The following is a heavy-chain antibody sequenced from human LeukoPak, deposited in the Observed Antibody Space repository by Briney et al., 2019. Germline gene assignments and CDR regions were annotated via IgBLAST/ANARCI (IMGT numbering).Heavy chain of an antibody. J-gene: IGHJ4*02. CDR2: ISAYNGNT. D-gene: IGHD3-22*01. CDR1: GYTFTGYY. CDR3: ARTSYDSSGYFFDY. V-gene: IGHV1-18*04. Sequence: ASVKVSCKASGYTFTGYYMHWVRQAPGQGLEWMGWISAYNGNTNYAQKLQGRVTMTTDTSTSTAYMELRSLRSDDTAVYYCARTSYDSSGYFFDYWGQGTLVTVSS.